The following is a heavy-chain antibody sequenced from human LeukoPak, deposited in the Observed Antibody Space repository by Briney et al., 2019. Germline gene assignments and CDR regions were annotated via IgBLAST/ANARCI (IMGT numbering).Heavy chain of an antibody. J-gene: IGHJ6*02. CDR1: GDSIRRGDYY. D-gene: IGHD5-12*01. CDR3: VRGSGYFHCLDA. CDR2: IYYSGST. Sequence: PSETLSLTCNVSGDSIRRGDYYWTWIRQSPGMGLEWIGYIYYSGSTQYNPSLESRISISKDTSKNQFSLELTSVTAADTAVYYCVRGSGYFHCLDAWGQGATVTVSS. V-gene: IGHV4-30-4*01.